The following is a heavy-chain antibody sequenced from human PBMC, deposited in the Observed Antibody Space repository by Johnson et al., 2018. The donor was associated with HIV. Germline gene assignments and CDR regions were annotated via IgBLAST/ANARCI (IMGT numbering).Heavy chain of an antibody. Sequence: QVQLVESGGGVVQPGRSLRLSCTASGFTFSSYGMHWVRQAPGKGLEWVSAISGSGGSTYYADSVKGRFTISRDNSKNTLYLQMNSLRAEDTAVYYCAKDGGRWSYSFDVWGQGTMVSFSS. CDR3: AKDGGRWSYSFDV. J-gene: IGHJ3*01. CDR2: ISGSGGST. D-gene: IGHD3-16*01. CDR1: GFTFSSYG. V-gene: IGHV3-NL1*01.